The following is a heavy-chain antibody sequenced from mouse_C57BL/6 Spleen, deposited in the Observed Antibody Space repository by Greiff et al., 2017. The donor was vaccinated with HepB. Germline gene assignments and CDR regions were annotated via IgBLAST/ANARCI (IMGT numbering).Heavy chain of an antibody. V-gene: IGHV1-47*01. CDR1: GYTFTTYP. CDR2: FHPYNDDT. D-gene: IGHD1-1*01. CDR3: ARGDYYGSSYVCLYFDV. Sequence: VQLVESGAELVKPGASVKMSCKASGYTFTTYPIEWMKQNHGKSLEWIGNFHPYNDDTKYNEKFKGKATLTVEKSSSTVYLELSRLTSDDSAVYYCARGDYYGSSYVCLYFDVWGTGTTVTVSS. J-gene: IGHJ1*03.